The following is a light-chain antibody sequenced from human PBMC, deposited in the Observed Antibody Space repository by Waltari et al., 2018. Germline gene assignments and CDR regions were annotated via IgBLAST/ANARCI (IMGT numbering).Light chain of an antibody. CDR2: GAS. J-gene: IGKJ1*01. CDR1: QSVASYY. Sequence: EIVLTPSPGTLSLSPGARATLSCRTSQSVASYYIAWYQQKPGQAPRLLIYGASSRTTGIPDRFSGGGSGTDFTLTITRLEPEDFAVYYCQQYGTSPPWTFGQGTKVEVK. CDR3: QQYGTSPPWT. V-gene: IGKV3-20*01.